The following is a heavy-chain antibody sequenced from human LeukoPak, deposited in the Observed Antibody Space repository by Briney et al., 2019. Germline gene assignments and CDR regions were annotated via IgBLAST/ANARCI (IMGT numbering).Heavy chain of an antibody. Sequence: GESLKISCKASGYSFTSYWIAWVRQKPGKGLEWMGMIYNGDPDIRYSPSFQGQVTFSVDKSISTAYLQWSSLEASDTAMYYCARLYYYGSGSYYKGYFDYWGQGTLVTVSS. J-gene: IGHJ4*02. CDR3: ARLYYYGSGSYYKGYFDY. CDR2: IYNGDPDI. V-gene: IGHV5-51*01. D-gene: IGHD3-10*01. CDR1: GYSFTSYW.